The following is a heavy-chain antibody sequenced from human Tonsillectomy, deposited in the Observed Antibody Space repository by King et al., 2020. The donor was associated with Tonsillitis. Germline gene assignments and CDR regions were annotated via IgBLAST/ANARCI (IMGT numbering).Heavy chain of an antibody. CDR2: ISYDGSNK. CDR1: GFTFSSYA. CDR3: ASDYCSGGSCYDAFDI. Sequence: VQLVESGGGVVQPGRSLRLSCAASGFTFSSYAMHWVRQAPGKGLEWVAVISYDGSNKYYADSAKGRFTISRDNSKNTLYLQMNSLRAEDTAVYYCASDYCSGGSCYDAFDIWGQGTMVTVSS. V-gene: IGHV3-30*04. D-gene: IGHD2-15*01. J-gene: IGHJ3*02.